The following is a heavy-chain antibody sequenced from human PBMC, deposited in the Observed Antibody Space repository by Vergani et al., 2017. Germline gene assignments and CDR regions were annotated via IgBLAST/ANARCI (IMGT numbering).Heavy chain of an antibody. CDR2: IKQDGSEK. CDR1: GFTFSSYW. CDR3: ARDNEGITIFGVVDWFDP. V-gene: IGHV3-7*03. Sequence: EVQLVECGGGLVQPGGSLRLSCAASGFTFSSYWMSWVRQAPGKGLEWVANIKQDGSEKYYVDSVKGRFTISRDNAKNSLYLQMNSLRAEDTAVYYCARDNEGITIFGVVDWFDPWGQGTLVTVSS. D-gene: IGHD3-3*01. J-gene: IGHJ5*02.